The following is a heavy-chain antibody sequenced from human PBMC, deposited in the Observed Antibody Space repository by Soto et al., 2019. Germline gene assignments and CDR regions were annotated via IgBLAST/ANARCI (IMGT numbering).Heavy chain of an antibody. D-gene: IGHD2-8*01. V-gene: IGHV4-59*01. J-gene: IGHJ4*02. Sequence: QVQLQESGPGLVKPSETLSLTCTVSGGSISSYYWSWIRQPPGKGLEWIGYIYYSGSTNYNPSLKSRVTISVDTSKHQFSLKLTSVPDSDTAVYYCARVLGSTNGVCSRVFDYWGQGTLVTVSS. CDR3: ARVLGSTNGVCSRVFDY. CDR1: GGSISSYY. CDR2: IYYSGST.